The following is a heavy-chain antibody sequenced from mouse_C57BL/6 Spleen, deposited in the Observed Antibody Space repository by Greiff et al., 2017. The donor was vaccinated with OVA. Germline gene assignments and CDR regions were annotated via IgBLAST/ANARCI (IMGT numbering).Heavy chain of an antibody. J-gene: IGHJ4*01. Sequence: VQLQQPGAELVKPGASVKLSCKASGYTFTSYWMHWVKQRPGQGLEWIGMIPPNSGSTNYNEKFKSKATLTVDKSSSTAYMQLSSLTSEDSAVYYCARRHGSSYNYAMDYWGQGTSVTVSS. V-gene: IGHV1-64*01. CDR2: IPPNSGST. D-gene: IGHD1-1*01. CDR3: ARRHGSSYNYAMDY. CDR1: GYTFTSYW.